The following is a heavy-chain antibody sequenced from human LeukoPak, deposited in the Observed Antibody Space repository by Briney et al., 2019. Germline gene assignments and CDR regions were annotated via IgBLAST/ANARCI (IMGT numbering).Heavy chain of an antibody. J-gene: IGHJ4*02. CDR2: INHSGSA. V-gene: IGHV4-34*01. CDR1: GGSFSGYY. Sequence: SETLSLTCTVSGGSFSGYYCTWIRQPPGKGLEWIGEINHSGSANYNPSLKSRVTISLNTSKNQFSLKLSSVTAADTAVYYCARGQGTVTTHWGQGTLVTVSS. D-gene: IGHD4-17*01. CDR3: ARGQGTVTTH.